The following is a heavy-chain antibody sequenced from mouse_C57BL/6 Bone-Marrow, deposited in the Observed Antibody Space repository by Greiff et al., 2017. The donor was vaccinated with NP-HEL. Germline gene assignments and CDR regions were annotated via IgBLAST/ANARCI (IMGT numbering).Heavy chain of an antibody. Sequence: QVQLQQPGAELVKPGASVKMSCKASGYTFTSYWITWVKQRPGQGLEWIGDIYPGSGSTNYNEKFKSKATLTVDTSSSTAYMQLSSLTSEDSAVYYWARPINYYGSSYGYWGQGTTLSVSS. CDR2: IYPGSGST. J-gene: IGHJ2*01. D-gene: IGHD1-1*01. CDR3: ARPINYYGSSYGY. V-gene: IGHV1-55*01. CDR1: GYTFTSYW.